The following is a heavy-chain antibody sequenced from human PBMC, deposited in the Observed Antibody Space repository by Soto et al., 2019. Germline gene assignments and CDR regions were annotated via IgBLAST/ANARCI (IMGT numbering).Heavy chain of an antibody. D-gene: IGHD2-2*01. V-gene: IGHV3-21*01. J-gene: IGHJ3*02. CDR2: ISSSSSYI. Sequence: GGSLRLSCAASGFTFSNYSMNWVRQAPGKGLEWVSSISSSSSYIYYADSVKGRFTISRDNAKNSLYLQMNSLRAEDTAVYYCARDFHGDIVVVPAAMSGAFDIWGQGTMVTVSS. CDR1: GFTFSNYS. CDR3: ARDFHGDIVVVPAAMSGAFDI.